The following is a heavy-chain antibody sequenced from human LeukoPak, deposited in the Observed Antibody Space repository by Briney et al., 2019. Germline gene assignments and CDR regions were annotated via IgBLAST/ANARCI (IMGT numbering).Heavy chain of an antibody. J-gene: IGHJ5*02. CDR3: AKGSITMVRGVTTNWSDP. D-gene: IGHD3-10*01. Sequence: GGSLRLSCAASGFTFSSYAMSWVRQAPGKGLEWVSAISGSGGSTYYADSVKGRFTISRDNSKNTLYLQMNSLRAEDTAVYYCAKGSITMVRGVTTNWSDPWGQGTLVTVSS. V-gene: IGHV3-23*01. CDR1: GFTFSSYA. CDR2: ISGSGGST.